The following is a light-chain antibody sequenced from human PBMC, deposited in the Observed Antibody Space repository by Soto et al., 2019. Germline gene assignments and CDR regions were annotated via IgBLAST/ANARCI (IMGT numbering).Light chain of an antibody. J-gene: IGKJ5*01. V-gene: IGKV3D-15*01. Sequence: EIVLTQSPGTLSLSPGERATLSCRASQSVSSYYLAWYQQKPGQAPRLLIYGASTRATGIPARFSGGGSGTEFTLTISSLQSEDFAVYYCQQYNNWPTFGQGTRLEIK. CDR3: QQYNNWPT. CDR1: QSVSSY. CDR2: GAS.